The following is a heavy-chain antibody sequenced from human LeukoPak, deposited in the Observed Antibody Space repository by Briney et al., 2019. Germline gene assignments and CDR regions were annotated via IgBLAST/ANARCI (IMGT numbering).Heavy chain of an antibody. D-gene: IGHD5-12*01. CDR2: IHSGGTT. V-gene: IGHV3-53*01. J-gene: IGHJ4*02. CDR1: GFTFSSYA. CDR3: ARDSDSGYGPFAS. Sequence: GGSLRLSCAASGFTFSSYAMSWVRQAPGKGLEWVSVIHSGGTTNYADSVQGRFTISRDNSKTTVYLHMNSLRAEDTAVYYCARDSDSGYGPFASWGQGTLVTVSS.